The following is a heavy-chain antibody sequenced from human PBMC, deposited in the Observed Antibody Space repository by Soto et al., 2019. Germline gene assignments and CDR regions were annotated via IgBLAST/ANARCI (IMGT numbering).Heavy chain of an antibody. D-gene: IGHD2-21*01. Sequence: QVQLVESGGGVVQPGRSLSLSCAASGFTFDTYAMHWVRQAPGKGLEWLAVISGPEAAKYYADSVKGRFTISRDNSKNTMYLQMDSLTPVDKATYVCAREETGGDYSRHHWGQGTLVTVSS. CDR3: AREETGGDYSRHH. CDR2: ISGPEAAK. J-gene: IGHJ5*02. CDR1: GFTFDTYA. V-gene: IGHV3-30*04.